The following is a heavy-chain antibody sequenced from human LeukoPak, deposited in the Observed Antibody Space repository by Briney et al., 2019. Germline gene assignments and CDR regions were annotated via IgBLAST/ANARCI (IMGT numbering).Heavy chain of an antibody. CDR1: GGSISSYY. V-gene: IGHV4-59*01. D-gene: IGHD1-26*01. Sequence: PSETLSLTCTVSGGSISSYYWSWIRQPPGKGLEWIGYIYYSGSTNYNPSLKSRVTISVDTSKNQFSLKLSSVTAADTAVYYCAREGDPDGSQDWFDPWGQGTLVTVSS. J-gene: IGHJ5*02. CDR3: AREGDPDGSQDWFDP. CDR2: IYYSGST.